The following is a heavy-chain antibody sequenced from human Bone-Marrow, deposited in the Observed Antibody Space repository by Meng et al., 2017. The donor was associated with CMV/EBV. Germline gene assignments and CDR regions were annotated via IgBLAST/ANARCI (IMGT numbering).Heavy chain of an antibody. J-gene: IGHJ6*02. D-gene: IGHD6-6*01. CDR1: GYTFTSYG. V-gene: IGHV1-18*01. Sequence: ASVKVSCKASGYTFTSYGISWVRQAPGQGLEWMGWISAYNGNTNYAQKLQGRVTMTTDTSTSTAYMELRSLRSDDTAVYYCARDSPSSIAARPLYYYYYYGMDVWGQGTTVPVSS. CDR3: ARDSPSSIAARPLYYYYYYGMDV. CDR2: ISAYNGNT.